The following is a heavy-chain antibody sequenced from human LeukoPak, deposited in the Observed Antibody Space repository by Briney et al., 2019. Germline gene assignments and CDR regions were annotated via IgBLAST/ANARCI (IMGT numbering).Heavy chain of an antibody. J-gene: IGHJ4*02. CDR1: GYTFTSCY. CDR2: VNPSGGST. CDR3: VRGPEGSGYYYAY. Sequence: GASVKVSCKASGYTFTSCYIYWMRQAPGQGLEWLGIVNPSGGSTSYAQKFQGRVTMTRDMSTSTVYMELSSLRSEDTAVYYCVRGPEGSGYYYAYWGQGSLVTVSS. V-gene: IGHV1-46*01. D-gene: IGHD3-22*01.